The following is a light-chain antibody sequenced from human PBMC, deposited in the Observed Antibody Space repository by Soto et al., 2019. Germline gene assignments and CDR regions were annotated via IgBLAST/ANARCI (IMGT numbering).Light chain of an antibody. CDR1: SSKIGSNT. J-gene: IGLJ2*01. CDR2: SNN. CDR3: AAWYDSLNGPV. Sequence: QSVLTQPPSASGTPGQRVTISCSGSSSKIGSNTVNWYQQLPGTAPKLLIYSNNQRPSGVPDRFSGSKSGTSASLAISGLQSEDEADYYCAAWYDSLNGPVFGGGTKLPVL. V-gene: IGLV1-44*01.